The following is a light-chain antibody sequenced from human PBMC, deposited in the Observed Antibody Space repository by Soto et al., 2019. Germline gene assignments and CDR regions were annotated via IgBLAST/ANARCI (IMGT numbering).Light chain of an antibody. V-gene: IGLV2-23*01. Sequence: QSALTQPASVSGSAGQSITISCTGTSSDVGPYNLVSWYQHHPGKVPQLIIYETTKRPSGVSNRFSGSKSGNTASLTISGLQAEDEAHYHCSSYTGDYTLMFAGGTKLTVL. CDR3: SSYTGDYTLM. J-gene: IGLJ3*02. CDR2: ETT. CDR1: SSDVGPYNL.